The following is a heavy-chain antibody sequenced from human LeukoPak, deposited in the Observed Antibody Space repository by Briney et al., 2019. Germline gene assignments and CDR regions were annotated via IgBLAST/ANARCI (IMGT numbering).Heavy chain of an antibody. CDR3: ARETGRPPWSYYMDV. CDR2: ISSTGSTI. Sequence: PGGSLRLFCAASGFIFISYEMNWVRQAPGKGLEWVSYISSTGSTIYYADSVKGRFTISRDNAKNSLYLQMNSLRAEDTAVYYCARETGRPPWSYYMDVWGKGTTVTISS. CDR1: GFIFISYE. D-gene: IGHD3-9*01. V-gene: IGHV3-48*03. J-gene: IGHJ6*03.